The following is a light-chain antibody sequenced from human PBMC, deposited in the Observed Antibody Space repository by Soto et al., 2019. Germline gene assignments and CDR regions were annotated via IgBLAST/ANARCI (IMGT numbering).Light chain of an antibody. Sequence: EIVLTQSPGTLSLSPGERATLSCRASQSVSSSYLAWYQQKPGQAPRLLIYDASNRATGIPARFSGSGSGTDFTLTISSLQPDDLATYYCQQYNSSPWTFGQGTKVDIK. J-gene: IGKJ1*01. CDR2: DAS. CDR3: QQYNSSPWT. CDR1: QSVSSSY. V-gene: IGKV3-20*01.